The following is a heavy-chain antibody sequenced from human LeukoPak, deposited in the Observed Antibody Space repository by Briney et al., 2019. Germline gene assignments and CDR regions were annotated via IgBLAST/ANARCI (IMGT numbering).Heavy chain of an antibody. CDR3: AKDKPIYDILTGLPGGVDY. Sequence: GGSLRLSCAASGFTFSSYGMHWVRQAPGKGLEWVAFIRYDGSNKYYADSVKGRFTISRDNSKNTLYLQMNSLRAEGTAVYYCAKDKPIYDILTGLPGGVDYWGQGTLVTVSS. D-gene: IGHD3-9*01. J-gene: IGHJ4*02. V-gene: IGHV3-30*02. CDR1: GFTFSSYG. CDR2: IRYDGSNK.